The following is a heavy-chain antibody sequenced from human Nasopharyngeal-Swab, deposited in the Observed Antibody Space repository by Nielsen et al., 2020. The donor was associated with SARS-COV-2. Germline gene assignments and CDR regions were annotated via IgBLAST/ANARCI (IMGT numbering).Heavy chain of an antibody. J-gene: IGHJ3*02. D-gene: IGHD3-16*01. CDR3: VKDLRGKYAFDI. Sequence: GESLKISCVASGFTFSSHAMSWVRQAPGKGLEWVSGLIENGVDTYYADSVKGRFTIYRDNSKNTLYLQMSSLRAEDTALYWCVKDLRGKYAFDIWGQGTMATVSS. CDR1: GFTFSSHA. V-gene: IGHV3-23*01. CDR2: LIENGVDT.